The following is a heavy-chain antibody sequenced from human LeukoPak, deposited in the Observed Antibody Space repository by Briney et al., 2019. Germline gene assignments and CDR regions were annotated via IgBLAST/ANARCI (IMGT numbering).Heavy chain of an antibody. CDR1: GVSISSSNNF. CDR3: MRHEEEDGYNAKPIDF. J-gene: IGHJ4*02. CDR2: IHYSGTI. Sequence: SETLSLTCTVSGVSISSSNNFWGWIRQPPGKGLEWIGAIHYSGTIYYIPSLKSRATISLDTSKNQASLILNSVTAADTAVYYCMRHEEEDGYNAKPIDFWGQGTLVTVSS. V-gene: IGHV4-39*01. D-gene: IGHD5-24*01.